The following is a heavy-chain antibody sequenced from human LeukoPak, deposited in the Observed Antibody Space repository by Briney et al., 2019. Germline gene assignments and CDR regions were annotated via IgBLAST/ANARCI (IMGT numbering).Heavy chain of an antibody. D-gene: IGHD6-13*01. CDR3: ASWAGKRPVAAAGTEGY. V-gene: IGHV1-69*15. CDR1: GGTFSSYA. J-gene: IGHJ4*02. Sequence: SSVKVSCKASGGTFSSYAISWVRQAPGQGLEWMGRIIPIFGIANYAQKFQGRVTITPDESTSTAYMELSSLRSEDTAVYYCASWAGKRPVAAAGTEGYWGQGTLVTVSS. CDR2: IIPIFGIA.